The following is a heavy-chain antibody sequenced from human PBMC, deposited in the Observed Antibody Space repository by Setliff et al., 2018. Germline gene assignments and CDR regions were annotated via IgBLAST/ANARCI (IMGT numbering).Heavy chain of an antibody. V-gene: IGHV3-48*01. CDR3: AKNGGDIVVVPADPIDY. CDR1: GLTFSSYS. D-gene: IGHD2-2*01. J-gene: IGHJ4*02. CDR2: ISSSSSTI. Sequence: PGGSLRLSCAASGLTFSSYSMNWVRQAPGKGLEWVSYISSSSSTIYYADSVKGRFTISRDNAKNSLYLQMNSLRAEDTAVYYCAKNGGDIVVVPADPIDYWGQGTLVTVSS.